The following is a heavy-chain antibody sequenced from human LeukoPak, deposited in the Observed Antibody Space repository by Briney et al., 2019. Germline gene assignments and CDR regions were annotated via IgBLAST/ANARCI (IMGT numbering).Heavy chain of an antibody. D-gene: IGHD1-26*01. Sequence: PGGSLRLSCAASGFTFSSYGMHWVRQAPGKGLEWVAVISFDGSYKYYADSVKGRFTISRDNSKNTLYLQMNSLRSEDTAVYYCARPRRPLSVGASFDYWGQGTLVTVSS. V-gene: IGHV3-30*03. CDR3: ARPRRPLSVGASFDY. CDR2: ISFDGSYK. J-gene: IGHJ4*02. CDR1: GFTFSSYG.